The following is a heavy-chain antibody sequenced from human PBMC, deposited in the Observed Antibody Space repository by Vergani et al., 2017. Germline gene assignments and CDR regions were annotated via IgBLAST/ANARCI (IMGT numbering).Heavy chain of an antibody. CDR1: GGSISSSSYY. D-gene: IGHD6-13*01. J-gene: IGHJ4*02. Sequence: QLQLQESGPGLVKPSETLSLTCTVSGGSISSSSYYWGWIRQPPGKGLEWIGSSYYSGSTYYNLSLKSRVTISVDTSKNQFSLKRISVTAADTAVYYGAGYRIAGGFYWGQGTLVTVSS. CDR3: AGYRIAGGFY. CDR2: SYYSGST. V-gene: IGHV4-39*01.